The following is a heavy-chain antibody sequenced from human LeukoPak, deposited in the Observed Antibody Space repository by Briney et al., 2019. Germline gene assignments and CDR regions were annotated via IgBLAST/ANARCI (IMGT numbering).Heavy chain of an antibody. V-gene: IGHV3-21*01. CDR3: ARVKNHRGIAVAGSDY. D-gene: IGHD6-13*01. CDR2: ISSSSSYI. J-gene: IGHJ4*02. CDR1: GFTFSSYT. Sequence: GGSLRLSCAASGFTFSSYTMNWVRQAPGQGLEWVSSISSSSSYIYYADSVKGRFTISRDNAKNSLYLQMNSLRAEDTAVYYCARVKNHRGIAVAGSDYWGQGTLVTVSS.